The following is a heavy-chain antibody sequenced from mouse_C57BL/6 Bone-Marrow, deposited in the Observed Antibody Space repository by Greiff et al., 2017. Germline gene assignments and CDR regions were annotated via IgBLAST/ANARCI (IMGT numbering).Heavy chain of an antibody. CDR1: GYTFTSYW. Sequence: QVQLQQPGAELVRPGSSVKLSCKASGYTFTSYWMHWVKQRPIQGLEWIGNIDPSDSETHYNQKFKDKATLTVDKSSSTAYMQLSSLTSEDSAVYYCASPVLYDGSSYWYFDVWGTGTTVTVSS. V-gene: IGHV1-52*01. J-gene: IGHJ1*03. CDR2: IDPSDSET. CDR3: ASPVLYDGSSYWYFDV. D-gene: IGHD1-1*01.